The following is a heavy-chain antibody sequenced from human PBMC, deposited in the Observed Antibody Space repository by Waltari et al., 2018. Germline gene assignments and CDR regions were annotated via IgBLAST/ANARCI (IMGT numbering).Heavy chain of an antibody. V-gene: IGHV1-2*02. CDR1: GSTFPAYY. CDR3: SRDCTGGSCYGLTYGMDV. J-gene: IGHJ6*02. Sequence: QVQLVQSGAEVKMPGDSVTVSCTASGSTFPAYYIQWVRQAPGQGLEWVGRIDLNSGDTNFAEKFLGRVTMTRDTSITTAYLELRRLRSDDTAIYHCSRDCTGGSCYGLTYGMDVWGQGTLVSVSS. CDR2: IDLNSGDT. D-gene: IGHD2-15*01.